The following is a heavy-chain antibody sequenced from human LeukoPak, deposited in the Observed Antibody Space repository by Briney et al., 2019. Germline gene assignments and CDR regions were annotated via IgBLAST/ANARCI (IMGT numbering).Heavy chain of an antibody. D-gene: IGHD2-21*02. Sequence: GGSLRLSCAASGFTFDDYAMHWVRQAPGKGLEWVSGISYNSDTIAYADSVKGRFTISRDNAKNSLYPQMNSLRAEDTALYYCAKDYCGGDCYSGWYFDLWGRGTLVTVSS. V-gene: IGHV3-9*01. CDR3: AKDYCGGDCYSGWYFDL. J-gene: IGHJ2*01. CDR2: ISYNSDTI. CDR1: GFTFDDYA.